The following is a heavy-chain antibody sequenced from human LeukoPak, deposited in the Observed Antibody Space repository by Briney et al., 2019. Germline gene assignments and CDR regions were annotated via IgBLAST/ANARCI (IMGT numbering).Heavy chain of an antibody. Sequence: GGSLRLSCAASGFTVSSNYMSWVRQAPGKGLEWVSVIYSGGSTYYADSVKGRFTISRDNSKNTLYLQMNSLRAEDTAVYYCARVPIMVRGENGDYWGQGTLVTVSS. J-gene: IGHJ4*02. V-gene: IGHV3-66*01. CDR3: ARVPIMVRGENGDY. D-gene: IGHD3-10*01. CDR2: IYSGGST. CDR1: GFTVSSNY.